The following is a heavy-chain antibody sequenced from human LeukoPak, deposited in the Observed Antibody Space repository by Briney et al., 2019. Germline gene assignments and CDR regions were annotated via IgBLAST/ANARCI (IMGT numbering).Heavy chain of an antibody. CDR3: ARFSKITWGDWGDAFDV. CDR1: GGSFSDYF. Sequence: SETLSLVCSVYGGSFSDYFWSWIRQPPGKGLEWIGEIDDGGNTNYNPSLMSRVTVAMEKSKKQFSLVMRSVTAADTAIYYCARFSKITWGDWGDAFDVWGQGTTVIVSS. V-gene: IGHV4-34*01. D-gene: IGHD2-21*02. J-gene: IGHJ3*01. CDR2: IDDGGNT.